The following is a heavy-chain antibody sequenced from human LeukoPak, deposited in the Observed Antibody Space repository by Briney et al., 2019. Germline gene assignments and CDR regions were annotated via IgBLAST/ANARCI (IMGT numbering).Heavy chain of an antibody. CDR3: ARHEGYYGSAEDAFDI. Sequence: GESLKISCKGSGYSFTSYWIGWVRQMARKGLEWMGIIYPGDSDTRYSPSFQGQVTISADKSISTAYLQWSSLKASDTAMYYRARHEGYYGSAEDAFDIWGQGTMVTVSS. D-gene: IGHD3-10*01. J-gene: IGHJ3*02. V-gene: IGHV5-51*01. CDR1: GYSFTSYW. CDR2: IYPGDSDT.